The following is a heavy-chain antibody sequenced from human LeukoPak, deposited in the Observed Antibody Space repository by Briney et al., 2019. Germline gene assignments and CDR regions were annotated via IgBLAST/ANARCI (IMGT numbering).Heavy chain of an antibody. D-gene: IGHD2-15*01. V-gene: IGHV4-31*03. Sequence: SETLSLTCTVSGGSISSGGYYWSWIRQHPGEGLEWIAYIYYSGSTYYNPSLKSRVTISVDTSKNQFSLKLSSVTAADTAVYYCARVVGEGGILFDYWGQGTLVTVSS. CDR1: GGSISSGGYY. CDR2: IYYSGST. CDR3: ARVVGEGGILFDY. J-gene: IGHJ4*02.